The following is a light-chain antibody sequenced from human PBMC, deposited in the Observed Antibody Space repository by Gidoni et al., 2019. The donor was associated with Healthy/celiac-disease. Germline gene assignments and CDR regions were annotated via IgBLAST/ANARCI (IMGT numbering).Light chain of an antibody. J-gene: IGKJ1*01. CDR1: QSVSSSY. CDR2: GAS. Sequence: EIVLTQSPGTLSLSPGERDTLSCRASQSVSSSYLAWYQQKPGQAPRLLIYGASSRATGIPDRFSGRGSGTDFTLTISRLEPEDFAVYYCQQYGSSPRTFGQGTKVEIK. CDR3: QQYGSSPRT. V-gene: IGKV3-20*01.